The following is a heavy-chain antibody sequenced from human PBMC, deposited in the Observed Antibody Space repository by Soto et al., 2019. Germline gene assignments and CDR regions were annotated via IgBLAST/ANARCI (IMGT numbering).Heavy chain of an antibody. V-gene: IGHV4-59*01. Sequence: SETLSLTCTVSAASFSKYYWTWSRQPPGKGLEWIGYTYFNGNTKYNPSLEGRLTISIDTSKKQFSLRLTSVTAADAAVYYCASVTFGGIGLAHWGQGTLVTVSS. CDR1: AASFSKYY. J-gene: IGHJ4*02. CDR3: ASVTFGGIGLAH. D-gene: IGHD3-16*01. CDR2: TYFNGNT.